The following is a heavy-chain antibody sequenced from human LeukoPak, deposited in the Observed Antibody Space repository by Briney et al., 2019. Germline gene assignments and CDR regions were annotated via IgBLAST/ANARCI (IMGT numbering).Heavy chain of an antibody. J-gene: IGHJ4*02. CDR3: ARETTVVTRGYFDY. D-gene: IGHD4-23*01. CDR1: GFTFSSYG. Sequence: GGSLRLSCAASGFTFSSYGMHWVRQAPGKGLEWVAVIWYDGSNKYYADSVKGRFTISRDNSKNTLYLQMNGLRAEDTAVYYCARETTVVTRGYFDYWGQGTLVTVSS. V-gene: IGHV3-33*01. CDR2: IWYDGSNK.